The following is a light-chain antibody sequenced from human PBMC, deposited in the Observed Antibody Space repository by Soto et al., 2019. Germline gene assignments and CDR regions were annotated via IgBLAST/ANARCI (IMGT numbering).Light chain of an antibody. CDR1: QSVSSN. Sequence: EIVMTQSPATLSVSPGERATLSCRASQSVSSNLAWYQQKPGQAPRLLIYGASTRATGLPARFSGSGSGTEFTRTISSLQSEDFAVYYCQQYNNWPRTFGQGTKLEIK. CDR3: QQYNNWPRT. J-gene: IGKJ2*01. V-gene: IGKV3-15*01. CDR2: GAS.